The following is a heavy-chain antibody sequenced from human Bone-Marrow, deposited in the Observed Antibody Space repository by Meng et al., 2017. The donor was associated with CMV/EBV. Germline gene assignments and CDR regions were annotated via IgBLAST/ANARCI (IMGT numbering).Heavy chain of an antibody. CDR1: GFTVSSNY. J-gene: IGHJ3*02. CDR3: ARAYCSSTSCYGLWAFDI. CDR2: IYSGGST. D-gene: IGHD2-2*01. Sequence: GESLKISCAASGFTVSSNYMSWVRQAPGKGLEWVSVIYSGGSTYYADSVKGRFTISRDNSKNTLYLQMNSLRAEDTAVYYCARAYCSSTSCYGLWAFDIWGQGKMVTVSS. V-gene: IGHV3-53*01.